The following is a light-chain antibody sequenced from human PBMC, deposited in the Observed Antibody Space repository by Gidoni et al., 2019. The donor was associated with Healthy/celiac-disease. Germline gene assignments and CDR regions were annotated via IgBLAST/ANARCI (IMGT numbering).Light chain of an antibody. J-gene: IGKJ3*01. CDR3: QQYKNWTPLFT. CDR1: QSVRIN. V-gene: IGKV3-15*01. Sequence: EIVMTQSSATLSVSPGERATLSCRASQSVRINVAWYQQKPGQAPRLIIYGESTRATGSPARFSGSGSGTEFTLTISSMQSEDVAVEYYQQYKNWTPLFTFGPGTKVDIK. CDR2: GES.